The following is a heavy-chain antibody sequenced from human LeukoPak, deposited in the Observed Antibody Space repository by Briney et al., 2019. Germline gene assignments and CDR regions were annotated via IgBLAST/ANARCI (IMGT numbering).Heavy chain of an antibody. Sequence: GGSLRLSCSASGFTFSTYYMHWVRQAPGQGLEYVSAISSNGGSTYYADSVKGRFTISRDNSKDTLYLQMNIIRGEDTAVYYCVKGGDFEYWGQGTLVIVSS. CDR1: GFTFSTYY. CDR2: ISSNGGST. J-gene: IGHJ4*02. V-gene: IGHV3-64D*06. CDR3: VKGGDFEY. D-gene: IGHD5-24*01.